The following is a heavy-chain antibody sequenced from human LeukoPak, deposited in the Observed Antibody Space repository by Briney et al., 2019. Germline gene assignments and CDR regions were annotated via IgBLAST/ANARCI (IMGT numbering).Heavy chain of an antibody. CDR3: ARAWQAVVVVAAIWFDP. CDR1: GFTFSSYA. V-gene: IGHV3-30-3*01. J-gene: IGHJ5*02. CDR2: ISYDGSNK. D-gene: IGHD2-15*01. Sequence: GGSLRPSCAASGFTFSSYAMHWVRQAPGKGLEWVAVISYDGSNKYYADSVKGRFTISRDNSKNTLYLQMNSLRAEDTAVYYCARAWQAVVVVAAIWFDPWGQGTLVTVSS.